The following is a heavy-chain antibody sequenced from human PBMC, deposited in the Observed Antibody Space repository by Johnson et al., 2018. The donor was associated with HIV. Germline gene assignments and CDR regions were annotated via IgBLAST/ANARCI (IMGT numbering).Heavy chain of an antibody. CDR3: AKQNRGAFDI. CDR1: GFTFSSYG. J-gene: IGHJ3*02. CDR2: IRYDGSNK. Sequence: QVQLVESGGGVVRPGGSLRLSCAVSGFTFSSYGMHWVRQAPGKGLEWVAFIRYDGSNKYYADSVKGRFTISRDNSKNTLYLQMNGLRAEDTAVYYCAKQNRGAFDIWGQGTMVTVSS. V-gene: IGHV3-30*02.